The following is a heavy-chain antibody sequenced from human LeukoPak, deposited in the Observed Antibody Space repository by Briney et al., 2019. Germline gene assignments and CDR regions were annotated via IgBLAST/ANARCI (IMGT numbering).Heavy chain of an antibody. J-gene: IGHJ3*02. Sequence: SETLSLTCAVYSGSFSGYYWSWIRQPPGKGLEWIGEINHSGSTNYNPSLKSRVTISVDTSKNQFSLKLSSVTAADTAVYYCARGGRDYYDSHAFDIWGQGTMVTVSS. CDR2: INHSGST. V-gene: IGHV4-34*01. D-gene: IGHD3-22*01. CDR1: SGSFSGYY. CDR3: ARGGRDYYDSHAFDI.